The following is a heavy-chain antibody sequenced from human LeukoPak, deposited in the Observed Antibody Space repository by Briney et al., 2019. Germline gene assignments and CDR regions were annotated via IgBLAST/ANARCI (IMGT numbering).Heavy chain of an antibody. CDR1: GFTFSSYS. CDR2: ISSSSSTI. V-gene: IGHV3-48*04. J-gene: IGHJ3*02. D-gene: IGHD2-2*01. CDR3: AVDCSSTSCVDAFDI. Sequence: GGSLRLSCAASGFTFSSYSMNWVRQAPGKGLEWVSYISSSSSTIYYADSVKGRFTISRDNAKNSLYLQMNSLRAEDTAVYYCAVDCSSTSCVDAFDIWGQGTMVTVSS.